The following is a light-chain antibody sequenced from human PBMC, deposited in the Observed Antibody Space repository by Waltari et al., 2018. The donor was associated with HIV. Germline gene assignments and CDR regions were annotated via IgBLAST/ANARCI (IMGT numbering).Light chain of an antibody. CDR3: QQYLSTPLT. CDR2: WAS. J-gene: IGKJ4*01. Sequence: DVVLTQSPASLAVSLVERATTNCKSGHSVLYSSNTDNYLAWYQQKPGQPPKLLFYWASTREYGISDRFSASGSGTDFTLTITSLQVDDVTVYYCQQYLSTPLTFGGGTKVEI. V-gene: IGKV4-1*01. CDR1: HSVLYSSNTDNY.